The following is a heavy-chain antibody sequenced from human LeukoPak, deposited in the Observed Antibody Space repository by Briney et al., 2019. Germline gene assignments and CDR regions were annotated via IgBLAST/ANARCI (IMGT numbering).Heavy chain of an antibody. D-gene: IGHD2-2*01. J-gene: IGHJ4*02. CDR2: INHSGST. CDR1: GGSFSGYY. V-gene: IGHV4-34*01. CDR3: ARGGYYQLLDY. Sequence: PSETLSLTCAVYGGSFSGYYWSWIRQPPGKGLELIGEINHSGSTNYNPSLKSRVTISVDTSKNQFSLKLSSVTAADTAVYYCARGGYYQLLDYWGQGTLVTVSS.